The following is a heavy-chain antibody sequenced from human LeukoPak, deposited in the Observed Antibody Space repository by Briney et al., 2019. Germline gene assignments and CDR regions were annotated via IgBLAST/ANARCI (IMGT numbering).Heavy chain of an antibody. J-gene: IGHJ6*02. CDR2: MNPNSGNT. CDR1: GYTFTSYD. Sequence: GASVKVSCKASGYTFTSYDINWVRQATGQGLEWMGWMNPNSGNTGYAQKFQGRVTMTRNTSISTAYMGLSSLRSEDTAVYYCARGGGLRFLEWLSRDYYYGMDVWGQGTTVTVSS. V-gene: IGHV1-8*01. CDR3: ARGGGLRFLEWLSRDYYYGMDV. D-gene: IGHD3-3*01.